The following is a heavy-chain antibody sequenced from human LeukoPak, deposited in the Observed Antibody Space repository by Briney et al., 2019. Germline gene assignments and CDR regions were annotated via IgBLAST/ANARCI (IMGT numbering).Heavy chain of an antibody. V-gene: IGHV3-30*03. J-gene: IGHJ4*02. CDR2: ISYDGRHK. CDR1: GFTFSSYG. D-gene: IGHD4-17*01. CDR3: ARDEYGAHDY. Sequence: GGSLRLSCVASGFTFSSYGMHWVRQAPGKGLEWVAVISYDGRHKYYADSVKGRFTISRDNSKNTLYLQMNSLRAEDTAVYYCARDEYGAHDYWGQGTLVTVSS.